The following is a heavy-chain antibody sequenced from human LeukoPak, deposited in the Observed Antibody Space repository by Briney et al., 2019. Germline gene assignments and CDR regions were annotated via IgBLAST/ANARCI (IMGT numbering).Heavy chain of an antibody. D-gene: IGHD3-3*01. CDR2: IWYDGSNE. CDR1: GFTFSSYV. CDR3: ARDPLYYDFWSGRDYFDY. V-gene: IGHV3-33*01. Sequence: GRSLRLSCAASGFTFSSYVMHWVRQAPGKGLEWVAVIWYDGSNEYYADSVKGRFTISRDNSKNTLYLQMNSLRAEDTAVYYCARDPLYYDFWSGRDYFDYWGQGTLVTVSS. J-gene: IGHJ4*02.